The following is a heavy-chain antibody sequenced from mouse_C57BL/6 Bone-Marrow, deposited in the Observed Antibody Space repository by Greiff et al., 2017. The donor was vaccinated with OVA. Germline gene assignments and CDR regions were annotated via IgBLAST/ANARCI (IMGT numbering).Heavy chain of an antibody. V-gene: IGHV1-64*01. CDR1: GYTFTSYW. Sequence: QVQLQQSGAELVKPGASVKLSCKASGYTFTSYWMHWVKQRPGQGLEWIGMIHPNSGSTNYNEKFKSKATLTVDKSSSTAYMQLSSLTSEDSAVYDCAREGGGWYFDVWGTGTTVTVAS. CDR3: AREGGGWYFDV. CDR2: IHPNSGST. J-gene: IGHJ1*03.